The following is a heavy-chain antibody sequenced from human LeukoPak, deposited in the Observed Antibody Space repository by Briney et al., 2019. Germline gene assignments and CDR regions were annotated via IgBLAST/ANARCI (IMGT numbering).Heavy chain of an antibody. V-gene: IGHV3-23*01. CDR2: ISGSGGST. Sequence: GGSLRLSCAASGFTFSSYWMNWVRQAPGKGLEWVSAISGSGGSTYYADSVKGRFTISRDNSKNTLYLQMNSLRAEDTAVYYCAKESGRGYYGSGSYYYFDYWGQGTLVTVSS. D-gene: IGHD3-10*01. CDR1: GFTFSSYW. J-gene: IGHJ4*02. CDR3: AKESGRGYYGSGSYYYFDY.